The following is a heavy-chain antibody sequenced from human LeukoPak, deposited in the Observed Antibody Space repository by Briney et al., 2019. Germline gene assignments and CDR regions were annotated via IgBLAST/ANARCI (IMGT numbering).Heavy chain of an antibody. Sequence: PGGSLRLSCAASGFTFSSYGMHWVRQAPGKGLEWAAVIWYGGSNKYYADSVKGRFTISRDNSKNTLYLQMNSLRAEDTAVYYCAKSANDYGDYHSPFDYWGQGTLVTVSS. CDR2: IWYGGSNK. D-gene: IGHD4-17*01. CDR3: AKSANDYGDYHSPFDY. CDR1: GFTFSSYG. V-gene: IGHV3-30*02. J-gene: IGHJ4*02.